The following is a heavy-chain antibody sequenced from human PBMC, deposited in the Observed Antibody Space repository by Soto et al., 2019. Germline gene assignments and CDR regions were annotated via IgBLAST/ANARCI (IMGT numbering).Heavy chain of an antibody. CDR3: ARKHSLDYIRWGLDP. V-gene: IGHV1-2*02. CDR2: INPKSDDT. J-gene: IGHJ5*02. Sequence: ASVKVSCKASGYPFSDNQIHWLRRAPGQGLEWMGRINPKSDDTNYAQKFQGRVTMTRDTSIDTAYLELTGLTSDDTATYYCARKHSLDYIRWGLDPWGQGTLVTSPQ. CDR1: GYPFSDNQ. D-gene: IGHD4-4*01.